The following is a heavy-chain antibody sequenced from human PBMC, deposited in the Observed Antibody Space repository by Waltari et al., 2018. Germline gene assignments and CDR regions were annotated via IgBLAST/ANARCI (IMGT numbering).Heavy chain of an antibody. V-gene: IGHV3-30*02. CDR2: IRYDGSNK. J-gene: IGHJ4*02. D-gene: IGHD6-6*01. CDR3: AKDRGIAAREDY. Sequence: QVQLVESGGGVVQPGGSLRLSCAASGFTFSSYGMHWVRQAPGKGLEWVALIRYDGSNKYYADSVKGRFTISRDNSKNTLYLQMNSLRAEDTAVYYCAKDRGIAAREDYWGQGTLVTVSS. CDR1: GFTFSSYG.